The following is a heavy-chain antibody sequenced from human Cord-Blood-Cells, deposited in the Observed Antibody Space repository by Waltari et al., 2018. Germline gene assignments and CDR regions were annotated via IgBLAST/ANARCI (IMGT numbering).Heavy chain of an antibody. CDR3: ARAPRPYCSGGSCYEFDY. J-gene: IGHJ4*02. D-gene: IGHD2-15*01. V-gene: IGHV1-69*01. CDR2: IIPIFGTA. CDR1: GGTFSSYA. Sequence: QVQLVQSGAEVKKPGSSVRVSCKASGGTFSSYAISLVRQAPGQGLEWMGGIIPIFGTANYAQKFQGRVTITADESTSTAYMELSSLRSEDTAVYYCARAPRPYCSGGSCYEFDYWGQGTLVTVSS.